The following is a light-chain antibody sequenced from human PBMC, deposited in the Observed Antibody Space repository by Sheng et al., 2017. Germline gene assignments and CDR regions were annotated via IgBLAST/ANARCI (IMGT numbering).Light chain of an antibody. J-gene: IGKJ1*01. Sequence: EIVMTQSPATLSMSPGERATISCRASQTVSSKLGWYQQKPGQAPRLLIYSASTRATGIPARFSGSGSGTDFTLTISSLQSEDFAVYYCQQYSDWPMTFGQGPRW. V-gene: IGKV3-15*01. CDR3: QQYSDWPMT. CDR2: SAS. CDR1: QTVSSK.